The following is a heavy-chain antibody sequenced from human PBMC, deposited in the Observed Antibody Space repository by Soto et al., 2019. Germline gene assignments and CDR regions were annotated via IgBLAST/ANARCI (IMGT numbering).Heavy chain of an antibody. Sequence: EVQLVESGGGLVKPGGSLRLSCAASGFGFTNAWMNWVRQAPGKGLEWVGRIRSRSDGGTTDNAAPVRDRFTISRDDSENTMYLQMNRLKTEDTGVYYCTDGLGIWGQGTTVTVSS. CDR2: IRSRSDGGTT. J-gene: IGHJ6*02. CDR3: TDGLGI. CDR1: GFGFTNAW. V-gene: IGHV3-15*07.